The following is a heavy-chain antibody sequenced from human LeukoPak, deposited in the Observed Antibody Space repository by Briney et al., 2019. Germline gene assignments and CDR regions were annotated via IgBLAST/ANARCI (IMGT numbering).Heavy chain of an antibody. Sequence: SETLSLTCTVSGGSISSYYWSWIRQPAGKGLEWIGRIYTSGSTNYNPSLKSRVTMSVATSKNQFSLKLSSVTAADTAVYYCARGGMWQQLVGLVDAFDIWGQGTMVTVSS. CDR1: GGSISSYY. D-gene: IGHD6-13*01. CDR2: IYTSGST. J-gene: IGHJ3*02. V-gene: IGHV4-4*07. CDR3: ARGGMWQQLVGLVDAFDI.